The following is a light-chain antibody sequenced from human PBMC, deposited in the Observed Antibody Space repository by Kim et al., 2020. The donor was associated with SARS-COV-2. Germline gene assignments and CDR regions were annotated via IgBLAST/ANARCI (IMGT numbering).Light chain of an antibody. CDR3: QAWDSSRVV. V-gene: IGLV3-1*01. CDR2: QDS. J-gene: IGLJ2*01. CDR1: KLGDKY. Sequence: SYELTQPPSVSVSPGQTASITCSGDKLGDKYACWYQQKPGQSPVLVIYQDSKRPSGIPERFSGSNSGNTATLTIRGTQAMDEADYYCQAWDSSRVVFGGGTQLTVL.